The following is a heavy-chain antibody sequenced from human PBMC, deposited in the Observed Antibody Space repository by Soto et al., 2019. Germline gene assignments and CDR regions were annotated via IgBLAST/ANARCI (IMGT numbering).Heavy chain of an antibody. CDR3: AREARYCSGGSCYSKILDY. CDR2: ISSNGGST. V-gene: IGHV3-64*02. D-gene: IGHD2-15*01. CDR1: GFTFSSYA. J-gene: IGHJ4*02. Sequence: PGGSLRLSCAASGFTFSSYAMHWVRQAPGKGLEYVSAISSNGGSTYYADSVKGRFTISRDNSKNTLYLQMGSLRAEDMAVYYCAREARYCSGGSCYSKILDYWGQGTLVTVSS.